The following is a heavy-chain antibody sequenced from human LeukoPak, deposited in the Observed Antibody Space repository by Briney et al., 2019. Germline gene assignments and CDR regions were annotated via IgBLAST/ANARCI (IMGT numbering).Heavy chain of an antibody. D-gene: IGHD5-24*01. CDR2: IYSGGST. Sequence: GGSLRLSCAASGFTVSSNYMSWVRQAPGKGLEWVSVIYSGGSTYYADSVKGRFTISRDNSKNTLYLQMNSLRAEDTAVYYCAREGPKMATTHWGQGTLVTVSS. V-gene: IGHV3-66*01. CDR1: GFTVSSNY. J-gene: IGHJ4*02. CDR3: AREGPKMATTH.